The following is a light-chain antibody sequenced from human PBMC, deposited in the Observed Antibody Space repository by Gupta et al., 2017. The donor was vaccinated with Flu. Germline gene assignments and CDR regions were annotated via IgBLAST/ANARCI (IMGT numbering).Light chain of an antibody. Sequence: VLTQSPGTLSLSPGERATLSCRASQSVSSSYLAWYQQKPGQAPRLLIYGASSRATGIPDRFSGSGSGTDFTLTISRLEPEDFAVYYCQQYGSSTYTCGQGTKLEIK. CDR3: QQYGSSTYT. CDR2: GAS. V-gene: IGKV3-20*01. CDR1: QSVSSSY. J-gene: IGKJ2*01.